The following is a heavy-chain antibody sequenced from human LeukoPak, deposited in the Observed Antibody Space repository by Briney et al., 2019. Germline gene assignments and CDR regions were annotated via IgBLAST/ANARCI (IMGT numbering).Heavy chain of an antibody. Sequence: SETLSLTCAVYGGSFSGYYWSWIRQPPGKGLEWIGEINHSGSTNYNPSLKSRVTISVDTSKNQFSLKLSSVTAADTAVYYCARLRDGDYGGYFDYRGQGTLVTASS. CDR1: GGSFSGYY. CDR2: INHSGST. V-gene: IGHV4-34*01. J-gene: IGHJ4*02. CDR3: ARLRDGDYGGYFDY. D-gene: IGHD4-23*01.